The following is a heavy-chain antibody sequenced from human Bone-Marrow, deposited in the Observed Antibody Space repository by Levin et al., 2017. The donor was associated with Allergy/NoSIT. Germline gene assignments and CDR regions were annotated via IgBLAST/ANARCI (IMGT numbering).Heavy chain of an antibody. CDR1: GFTFEDYA. Sequence: GGSLRLSCAASGFTFEDYAMHWVRQAPGKGLEWVSDISFNSRDMGYADSVKGRFTISRDNAKNSLYLQMNSLRVEDTALYYCARVLVGSGYYGMDVWGQGTTVTVSS. D-gene: IGHD1-26*01. CDR3: ARVLVGSGYYGMDV. V-gene: IGHV3-9*01. CDR2: ISFNSRDM. J-gene: IGHJ6*02.